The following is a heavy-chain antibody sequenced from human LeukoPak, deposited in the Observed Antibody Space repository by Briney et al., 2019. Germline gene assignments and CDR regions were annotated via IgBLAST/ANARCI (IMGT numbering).Heavy chain of an antibody. Sequence: PGGSLRLSCAASGFTFSNYWMHWVRQAPGKGLEWVAFIRYDGSNKYYADSVKGRFTISRDNSKNTLYLQMNSLRAEDTAVYYCAKDGPRSGYGQSGANRWGQGTLVTVSS. CDR1: GFTFSNYW. CDR3: AKDGPRSGYGQSGANR. J-gene: IGHJ5*02. CDR2: IRYDGSNK. V-gene: IGHV3-30*02. D-gene: IGHD5-12*01.